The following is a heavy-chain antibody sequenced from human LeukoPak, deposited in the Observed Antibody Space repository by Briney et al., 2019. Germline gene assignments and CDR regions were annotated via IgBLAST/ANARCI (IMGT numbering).Heavy chain of an antibody. CDR1: GYSISSGYY. D-gene: IGHD2-2*01. V-gene: IGHV4-38-2*02. CDR3: ARDPDIVVVPAAG. J-gene: IGHJ4*02. Sequence: SETLSLTCTVSGYSISSGYYWGWIRQPPGKGLEWIGSVYHSGSTYYNPSLKSRVTISVDTSKNQFSLKLSSVTAADTAVYYCARDPDIVVVPAAGWGQGTLVTVSS. CDR2: VYHSGST.